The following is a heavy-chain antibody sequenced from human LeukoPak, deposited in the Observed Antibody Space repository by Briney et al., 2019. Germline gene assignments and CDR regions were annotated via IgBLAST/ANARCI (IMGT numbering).Heavy chain of an antibody. D-gene: IGHD3-3*01. CDR1: GGSISSSSYY. CDR2: IYYSGST. CDR3: ARDIYYDFWRY. V-gene: IGHV4-39*07. Sequence: SETLSLTCAVSGGSISSSSYYWGWIRQPPGKGLEWIGSIYYSGSTYYNPSLKSRVTISVDRSKNQFSLKLSSVTAADTAVYYCARDIYYDFWRYWGQGTLVTVSS. J-gene: IGHJ4*02.